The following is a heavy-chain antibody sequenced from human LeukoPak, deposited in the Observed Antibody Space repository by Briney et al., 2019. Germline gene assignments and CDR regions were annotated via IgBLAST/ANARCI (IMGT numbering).Heavy chain of an antibody. D-gene: IGHD4-17*01. CDR3: ARPETNGDYSFDY. Sequence: PGRSLRLSCAASGFTFSSYGMHWVGHAPGKGLEGVAVIWYDGSNKYYADSVKGRFTISRDNSKNTLYLQMNSLRAEDTAVYYCARPETNGDYSFDYWGQGTLVTVSS. V-gene: IGHV3-33*01. J-gene: IGHJ4*02. CDR1: GFTFSSYG. CDR2: IWYDGSNK.